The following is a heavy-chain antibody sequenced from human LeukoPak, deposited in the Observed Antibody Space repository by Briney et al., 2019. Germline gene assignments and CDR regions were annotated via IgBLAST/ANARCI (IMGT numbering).Heavy chain of an antibody. Sequence: PSETLSLTCTVSGGSISSYYWSWIRQPPGKGLEWIGYIFHTGTTNYNPSLKSRVTISVDTSKNQFSLKLSSVTAADTAVYHCARETAAGQTDYWGQGTLVTVSS. J-gene: IGHJ4*02. CDR2: IFHTGTT. D-gene: IGHD6-13*01. CDR1: GGSISSYY. CDR3: ARETAAGQTDY. V-gene: IGHV4-59*01.